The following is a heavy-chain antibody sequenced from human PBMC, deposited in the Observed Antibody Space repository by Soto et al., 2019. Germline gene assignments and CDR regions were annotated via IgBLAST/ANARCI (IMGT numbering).Heavy chain of an antibody. CDR1: GGSFSGYY. CDR3: ARGRPILTNWALDY. Sequence: QVQLQQWGAGLLKPSETLSLTCAVYGGSFSGYYWSWIRQPPGKGLEWIGEINHSGSTHYNPSLRRRVTISVDTSKNQFSLELSSVTAADTAVYYCARGRPILTNWALDYWGQGTLVTVSS. V-gene: IGHV4-34*01. D-gene: IGHD7-27*01. J-gene: IGHJ4*02. CDR2: INHSGST.